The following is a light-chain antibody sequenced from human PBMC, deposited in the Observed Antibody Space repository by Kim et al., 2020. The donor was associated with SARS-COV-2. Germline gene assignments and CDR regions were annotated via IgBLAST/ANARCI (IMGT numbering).Light chain of an antibody. CDR1: SGHSSYS. V-gene: IGLV4-69*01. Sequence: QPVLTQSPSASASLGASVKFTCTLSSGHSSYSIAWHQQQPEKGPRFLMNLHSDGTHNKGDGIPDRFSGSSSGAERYLTISSLQSEDEADYYCQAWGAGFRVFGGGTKVTVL. J-gene: IGLJ3*02. CDR2: LHSDGTH. CDR3: QAWGAGFRV.